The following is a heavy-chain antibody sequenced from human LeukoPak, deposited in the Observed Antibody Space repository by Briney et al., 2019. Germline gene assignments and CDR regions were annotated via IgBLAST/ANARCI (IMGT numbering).Heavy chain of an antibody. Sequence: GRSLRLSCAASGFTFSSYGMHWVRQAPGKGLEWVSYISSSSTIYYADSVKGRFTISRDNAKNSLYLRMNSLRAEDTAVYYCARAGDGDYTGFDYWGQGTLVTVSS. CDR1: GFTFSSYG. D-gene: IGHD4-17*01. CDR3: ARAGDGDYTGFDY. CDR2: ISSSSTI. J-gene: IGHJ4*02. V-gene: IGHV3-48*01.